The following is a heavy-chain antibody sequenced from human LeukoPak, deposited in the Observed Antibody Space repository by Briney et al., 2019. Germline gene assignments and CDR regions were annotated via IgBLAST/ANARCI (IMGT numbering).Heavy chain of an antibody. V-gene: IGHV4-61*02. J-gene: IGHJ3*02. Sequence: SQTLSLTCTVSGGSISSGSYYWSWIRQPAGKGLEWIGRIYTSGSTNYNPSLKSRVTISVDTSKNQFSLKLSSVTAADTAVYYCAREPEGMSSSRPPFIWGQGTMVTVSS. CDR1: GGSISSGSYY. CDR2: IYTSGST. CDR3: AREPEGMSSSRPPFI. D-gene: IGHD6-13*01.